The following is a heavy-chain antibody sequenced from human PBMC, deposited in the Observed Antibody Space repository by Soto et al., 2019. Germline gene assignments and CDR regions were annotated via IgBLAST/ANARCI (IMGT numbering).Heavy chain of an antibody. CDR1: GGSISRCVDGSY. J-gene: IGHJ4*02. V-gene: IGHV4-31*03. CDR2: IYYTGTT. D-gene: IGHD1-1*01. Sequence: QVQLQESGPGLVKPSQTLSLICIVSGGSISRCVDGSYWTWIRQHPGKGLEWIGYIYYTGTTYYNPSVKSRPTRSVDTAENHFSLELTSVTAADTAIYFCASGHDAYKVRYWGQGTLVTVSS. CDR3: ASGHDAYKVRY.